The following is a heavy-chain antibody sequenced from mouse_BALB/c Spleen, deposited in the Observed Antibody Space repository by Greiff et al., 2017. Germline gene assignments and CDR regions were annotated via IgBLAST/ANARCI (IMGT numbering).Heavy chain of an antibody. D-gene: IGHD4-1*01. CDR1: GFNINDSY. CDR2: IDPANGNT. Sequence: VQLQQSGAELVKPGASVKLSCTASGFNINDSYMHWVKQRPEQGLEWIGRIDPANGNTKYDPKFQGKATITADTSSNTAYLQLSSLTSEDTAVYYGARTCERAGYYLDYWGQGTTLTVSS. J-gene: IGHJ2*01. CDR3: ARTCERAGYYLDY. V-gene: IGHV14-3*02.